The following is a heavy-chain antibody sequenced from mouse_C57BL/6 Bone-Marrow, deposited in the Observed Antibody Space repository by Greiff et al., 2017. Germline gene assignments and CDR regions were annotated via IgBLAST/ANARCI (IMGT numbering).Heavy chain of an antibody. CDR1: GYTFSSYG. CDR2: ISGGGSYT. V-gene: IGHV5-6*01. Sequence: EVQLVEPGGDLVKPGCSLKLSCAASGYTFSSYGMPWVRQTPDKRLEWVATISGGGSYTYYPDSVKGRFTFSRDNAKNTLYLQVSSLKSEDTAMYYCARPGAQAPPTFDYWGQGTLVTVSA. CDR3: ARPGAQAPPTFDY. D-gene: IGHD3-2*02. J-gene: IGHJ3*01.